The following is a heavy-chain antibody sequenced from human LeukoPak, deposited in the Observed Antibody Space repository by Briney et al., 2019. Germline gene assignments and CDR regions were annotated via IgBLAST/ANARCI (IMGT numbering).Heavy chain of an antibody. Sequence: PGGSLRLSCAASGFTFSSFEMNWVRQAPGKGLEWVSYISSAGGTIYYADSVKGRFTVSRDNAKNSLYLQMNSLRAEDTAVYYCARVGDPTYYDILTGFYTPPTPAPSSDVWGQGTTVTVSS. CDR2: ISSAGGTI. CDR3: ARVGDPTYYDILTGFYTPPTPAPSSDV. V-gene: IGHV3-48*03. J-gene: IGHJ6*02. CDR1: GFTFSSFE. D-gene: IGHD3-9*01.